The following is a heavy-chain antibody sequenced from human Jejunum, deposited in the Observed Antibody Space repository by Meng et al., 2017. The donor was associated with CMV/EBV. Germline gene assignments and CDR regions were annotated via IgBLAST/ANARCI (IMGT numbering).Heavy chain of an antibody. V-gene: IGHV1-2*06. J-gene: IGHJ5*02. D-gene: IGHD6-19*01. CDR1: GYTFTGYY. CDR2: INPNSGGT. CDR3: AHQAVAGTRGWFDP. Sequence: QGQLVQSGAEVEKPGASVKVSCKASGYTFTGYYMHWVRQAPGQGLEWMGRINPNSGGTNYAQKFQGRVTMTRDTSISTAYMELSRLRSDDTAVYYCAHQAVAGTRGWFDPWGQGTLVTVSS.